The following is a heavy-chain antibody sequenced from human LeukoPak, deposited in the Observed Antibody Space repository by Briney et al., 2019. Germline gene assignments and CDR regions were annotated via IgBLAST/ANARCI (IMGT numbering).Heavy chain of an antibody. D-gene: IGHD2-2*01. J-gene: IGHJ4*02. CDR1: GFTFSGYW. CDR3: VRDSTHCSSTSCPYFDY. V-gene: IGHV3-7*01. CDR2: IKQDGYEK. Sequence: GGSLRLSCAASGFTFSGYWMSWVRQTPEKGLEWVANIKQDGYEKYYVDSVKGRFTISRDNAKNSLYLQMNSLRAEDTAVYYCVRDSTHCSSTSCPYFDYWGQGTLVTVSS.